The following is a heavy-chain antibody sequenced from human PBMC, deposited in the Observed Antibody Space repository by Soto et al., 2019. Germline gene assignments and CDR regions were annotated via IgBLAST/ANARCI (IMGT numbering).Heavy chain of an antibody. J-gene: IGHJ3*01. V-gene: IGHV3-23*01. Sequence: EVQVLESGGGLVQPGGSLRLSCAASGFNFNTYAMSWVRQAPGKGLEWVSGISGGGGSIHYVDSVKGRFTISRESSKNTLYLQMSSLRGEDTAGYYCAKCKSSNYVSHAFEVWGQGTMVTVSS. CDR1: GFNFNTYA. CDR3: AKCKSSNYVSHAFEV. D-gene: IGHD3-10*02. CDR2: ISGGGGSI.